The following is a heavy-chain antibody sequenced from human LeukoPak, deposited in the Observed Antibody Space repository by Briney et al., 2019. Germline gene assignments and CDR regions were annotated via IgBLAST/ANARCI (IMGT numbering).Heavy chain of an antibody. CDR3: GKGLAYTYPYSGNMDV. CDR2: IRHDGTDK. J-gene: IGHJ6*03. V-gene: IGHV3-30*02. Sequence: GGSLRLSCAASGFTFSNHGMHWVRQAPGKGLEWVAFIRHDGTDKYYADSVKGRFTISRDNSENTVSLQLNSLRVEDTAVYYCGKGLAYTYPYSGNMDVWGKGTTVTISS. CDR1: GFTFSNHG. D-gene: IGHD5-18*01.